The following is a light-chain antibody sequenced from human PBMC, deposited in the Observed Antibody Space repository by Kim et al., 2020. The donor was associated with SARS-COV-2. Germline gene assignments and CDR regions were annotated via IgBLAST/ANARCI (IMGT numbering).Light chain of an antibody. CDR2: ETS. Sequence: EIVLTQSPATLSLSPGERATLSCRASQSVGNSLAWFQQKPGQAPRLLIFETSNRATGIPARFSGSGSGTAFTLTISSLEPEDFAVYYCQQRYICPLTFGGGTKVDIK. V-gene: IGKV3-11*01. CDR3: QQRYICPLT. J-gene: IGKJ4*01. CDR1: QSVGNS.